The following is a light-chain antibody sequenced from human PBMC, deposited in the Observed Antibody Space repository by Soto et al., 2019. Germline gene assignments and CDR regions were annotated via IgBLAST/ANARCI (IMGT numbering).Light chain of an antibody. V-gene: IGLV2-14*01. CDR1: GSDIGDFEY. Sequence: QSVLTQPASGSASPGQSITISCTGTGSDIGDFEYVSWYQQHPGKIPKLIIYEVSDRPSGVSNRFSGSKSGNTASLTISGLQAEDEADYYCSSYTTVNTVLLGGGTKPTV. J-gene: IGLJ3*02. CDR2: EVS. CDR3: SSYTTVNTVL.